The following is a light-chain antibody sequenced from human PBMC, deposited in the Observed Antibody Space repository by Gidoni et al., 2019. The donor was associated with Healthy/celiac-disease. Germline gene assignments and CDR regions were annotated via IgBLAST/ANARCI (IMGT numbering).Light chain of an antibody. V-gene: IGKV3-20*01. CDR2: GAS. CDR1: QSVSSSY. Sequence: EMVLTQSPGTLSLSPGERATLSCRASQSVSSSYLAWYQQKPGQAPRLLIYGASSRATGIPDRFSGSVSGTDFTLTISRLEPEDFAVYYCQQYGSSSWTFXQXTKVEIK. J-gene: IGKJ1*01. CDR3: QQYGSSSWT.